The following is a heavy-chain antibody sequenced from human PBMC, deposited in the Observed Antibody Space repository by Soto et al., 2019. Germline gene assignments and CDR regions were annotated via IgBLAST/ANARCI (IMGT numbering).Heavy chain of an antibody. Sequence: QVHLVQSGAEVKKTGASVKVSCKTSGYTFINYGISWVRQAPGQGLEWMGWINGYNGNTNYARKFQGKFTMTTDTATNAAFMELTSLRSDDTAVYYRARGDNPVPFDYWGQGTLVTVSS. V-gene: IGHV1-18*01. J-gene: IGHJ4*02. CDR3: ARGDNPVPFDY. CDR1: GYTFINYG. CDR2: INGYNGNT.